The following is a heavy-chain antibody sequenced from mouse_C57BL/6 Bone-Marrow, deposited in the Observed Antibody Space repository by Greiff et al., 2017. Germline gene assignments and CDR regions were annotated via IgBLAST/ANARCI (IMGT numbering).Heavy chain of an antibody. D-gene: IGHD3-2*02. CDR3: ARELRPHYFDY. Sequence: QVQLKQPGAELVMPGASVKLSCKASGYTFTSYWMHWVKQRPGQGLEWIGEIDPSDSYTNYNQKFKGKSTLTVEKSSSTAYMQLSSLTSADSAVYYCARELRPHYFDYWGQGTTLTVSS. V-gene: IGHV1-69*01. CDR2: IDPSDSYT. CDR1: GYTFTSYW. J-gene: IGHJ2*01.